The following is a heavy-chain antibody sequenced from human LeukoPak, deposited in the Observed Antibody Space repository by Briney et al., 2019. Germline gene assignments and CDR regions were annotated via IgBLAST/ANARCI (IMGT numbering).Heavy chain of an antibody. Sequence: ASVKVSCKASGYTFTSYDINWVRQATGQGLEWMGWMNPNSGNTGYAQKFQGRVTITRNTSISTAYMELSSLRSEDTAVYYCARDIWDIGTFGAAFDIWGQGTMVTVSS. D-gene: IGHD1-14*01. CDR3: ARDIWDIGTFGAAFDI. CDR1: GYTFTSYD. V-gene: IGHV1-8*03. CDR2: MNPNSGNT. J-gene: IGHJ3*02.